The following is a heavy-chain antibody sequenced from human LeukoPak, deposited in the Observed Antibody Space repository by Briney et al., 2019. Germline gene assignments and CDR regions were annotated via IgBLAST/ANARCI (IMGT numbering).Heavy chain of an antibody. J-gene: IGHJ4*02. CDR3: ATRNGFEWLGDFDY. CDR1: GFTFSSYG. D-gene: IGHD6-19*01. Sequence: GGSLRLSCAASGFTFSSYGVSWVRQAPGKGLEWVSAISRTGGSTYYADSVKGRFTISRDNSKNTLYLQMNSLRAEDTAVYYCATRNGFEWLGDFDYWGQGTLVTVSS. CDR2: ISRTGGST. V-gene: IGHV3-23*01.